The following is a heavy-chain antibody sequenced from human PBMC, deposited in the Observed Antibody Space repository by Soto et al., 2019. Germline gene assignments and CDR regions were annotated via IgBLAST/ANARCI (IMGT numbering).Heavy chain of an antibody. CDR2: IYRSGST. CDR3: AKSTVTEDY. Sequence: QVHLQESGPGLVKPSGTLSLTCAVSGDSISSDHWWSWVRQPPGKGLEWIGEIYRSGSTNYNPSLKIRVTISVDNSKNQFSLKMSPVTAADTAVYYCAKSTVTEDYWGQGTLVTVSS. V-gene: IGHV4-4*02. D-gene: IGHD4-17*01. J-gene: IGHJ4*02. CDR1: GDSISSDHW.